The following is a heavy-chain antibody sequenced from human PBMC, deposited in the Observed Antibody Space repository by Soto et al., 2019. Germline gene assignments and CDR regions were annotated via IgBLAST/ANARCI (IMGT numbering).Heavy chain of an antibody. CDR1: GYTFTDYL. V-gene: IGHV5-51*01. J-gene: IGHJ6*02. D-gene: IGHD4-4*01. CDR2: IYPGDSDT. Sequence: PXESLKVPCQWSGYTFTDYLSGLVLQLPGKGLEWMGIIYPGDSDTRYSPSFQGHVTITVDKSTSTAYLQWNTLKASDTAMYYCARHLSNFRYYYYAMDVWGQGTTVTVSS. CDR3: ARHLSNFRYYYYAMDV.